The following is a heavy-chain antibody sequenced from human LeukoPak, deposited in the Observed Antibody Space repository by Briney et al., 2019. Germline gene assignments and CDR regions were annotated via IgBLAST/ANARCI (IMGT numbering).Heavy chain of an antibody. D-gene: IGHD1-14*01. CDR1: GGTFSSYA. J-gene: IGHJ3*02. CDR2: IIPIFGTA. CDR3: ARRTASYAFDI. V-gene: IGHV1-69*05. Sequence: GASVKVSCKASGGTFSSYAISWVRQAPGQGLEWMGGIIPIFGTANYAQKFQGRVTITTDESTSTAYMELRSLRSDDTAVYYCARRTASYAFDIWGQGTMVTVSS.